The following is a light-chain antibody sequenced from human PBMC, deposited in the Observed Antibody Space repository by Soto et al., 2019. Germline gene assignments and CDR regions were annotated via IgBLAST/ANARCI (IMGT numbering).Light chain of an antibody. V-gene: IGKV3-11*01. CDR2: DAS. J-gene: IGKJ4*01. CDR3: QQRSNWLPLT. Sequence: EIVLTQSPATLSLSPGERATLSCRASQSVSSYLAWYQQKPGQAPRLLIYDASNRATGIPARFSGSGSGTAFTLTISSLEPEDFAVYYCQQRSNWLPLTFGGGNKVEIK. CDR1: QSVSSY.